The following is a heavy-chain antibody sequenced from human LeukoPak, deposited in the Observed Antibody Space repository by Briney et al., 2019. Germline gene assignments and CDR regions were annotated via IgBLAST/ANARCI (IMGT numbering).Heavy chain of an antibody. V-gene: IGHV3-7*01. CDR2: IKQEGSEK. CDR3: ARLRFVAASGVSPFDY. J-gene: IGHJ4*02. D-gene: IGHD2-8*02. CDR1: GFIFSLYL. Sequence: GGSLRLSCAASGFIFSLYLMSWVRQAPGKGLEWVASIKQEGSEKYYVDSVKGRFTISRDNAKNSLYLQLHSLRAEDTAVYYCARLRFVAASGVSPFDYWGQGSLVTVSS.